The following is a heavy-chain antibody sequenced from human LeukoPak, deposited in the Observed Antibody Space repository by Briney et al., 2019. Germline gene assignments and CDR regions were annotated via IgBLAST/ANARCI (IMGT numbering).Heavy chain of an antibody. J-gene: IGHJ4*02. Sequence: SQTLSLTGAVSGGSISSGGYSWSWIRQPPGKGLEWIGYIYHSGSTYYNPSLKSRVTISVDRSKNQFSLKLSSVTAADTAVYYCASLYGSGSYYNVDYWGQGTLVTVSS. CDR2: IYHSGST. CDR3: ASLYGSGSYYNVDY. CDR1: GGSISSGGYS. V-gene: IGHV4-30-2*01. D-gene: IGHD3-10*01.